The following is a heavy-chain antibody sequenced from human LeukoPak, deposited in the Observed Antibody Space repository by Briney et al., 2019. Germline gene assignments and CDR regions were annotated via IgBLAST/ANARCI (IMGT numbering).Heavy chain of an antibody. CDR2: INTGTGNP. V-gene: IGHV7-4-1*02. Sequence: AASVKVPCKASGYTFTGYYMHWVRQAPGQGLEFMGWINTGTGNPTYAQGFTGRFVFSLDTSVSTAYLQISTLKPEDTAVYYCASFGAHSFDYWGQGTLVTVSS. D-gene: IGHD3-10*01. J-gene: IGHJ4*02. CDR3: ASFGAHSFDY. CDR1: GYTFTGYY.